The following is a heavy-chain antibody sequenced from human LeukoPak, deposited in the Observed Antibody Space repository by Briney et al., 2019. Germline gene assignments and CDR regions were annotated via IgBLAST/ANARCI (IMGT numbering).Heavy chain of an antibody. CDR2: ISAYNGNT. CDR1: GYTFTSYG. D-gene: IGHD6-13*01. Sequence: ASVKVSCKASGYTFTSYGISWVRQAPGQGLEWMGWISAYNGNTNYAQKLQGRVTMTTDTSTSTAYMELRSLRSDDTAVYYCARVGAAAGTGLNWFDPWGQGTLVTVSS. V-gene: IGHV1-18*01. J-gene: IGHJ5*02. CDR3: ARVGAAAGTGLNWFDP.